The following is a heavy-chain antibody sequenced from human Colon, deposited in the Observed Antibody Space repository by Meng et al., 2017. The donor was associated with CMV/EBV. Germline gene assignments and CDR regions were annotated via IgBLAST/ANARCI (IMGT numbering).Heavy chain of an antibody. Sequence: QLGQSGPGLVKPSETLSLSFSVSGGSFTTNSYFWAWIRQPPGEGLEYIGSIYNSGSTYYNASLKSRVTMSVDTSKNQFSLKLSSVTAADTAKYYCARGVLNFFDYWGQGTLVTVSS. CDR2: IYNSGST. V-gene: IGHV4-39*07. D-gene: IGHD3-10*01. CDR1: GGSFTTNSYF. J-gene: IGHJ4*02. CDR3: ARGVLNFFDY.